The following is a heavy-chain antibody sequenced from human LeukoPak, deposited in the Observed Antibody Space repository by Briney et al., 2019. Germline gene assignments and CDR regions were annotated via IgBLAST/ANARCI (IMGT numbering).Heavy chain of an antibody. D-gene: IGHD6-6*01. CDR2: IYHSGGT. CDR3: ARPYSSSSEWYFDL. CDR1: GYSISSGYY. Sequence: SETLSLTCAVSGYSISSGYYWGWIRQPPGKGLEWIGSIYHSGGTYYNPSLKSRGTISVDTSKNQFSLKLSSVTAADTAVYYCARPYSSSSEWYFDLWGRGTLVTVSS. V-gene: IGHV4-38-2*01. J-gene: IGHJ2*01.